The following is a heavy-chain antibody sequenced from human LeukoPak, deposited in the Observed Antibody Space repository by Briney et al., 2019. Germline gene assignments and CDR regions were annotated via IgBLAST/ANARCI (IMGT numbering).Heavy chain of an antibody. CDR2: IIPIFGTA. D-gene: IGHD3-10*01. J-gene: IGHJ4*02. Sequence: SVKVSCRASGGTFSSYAISWVRQAPGQGLEWMGGIIPIFGTANYAQKFQGRVTITADESTSTAYMELSSLRSEDTAVYYCARHMVRGVIEMVFDYWGQGTLVTVSS. CDR1: GGTFSSYA. V-gene: IGHV1-69*13. CDR3: ARHMVRGVIEMVFDY.